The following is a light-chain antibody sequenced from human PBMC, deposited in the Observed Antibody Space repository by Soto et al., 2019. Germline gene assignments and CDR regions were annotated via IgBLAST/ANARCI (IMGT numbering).Light chain of an antibody. CDR2: TNN. CDR3: AAWDDSLNGPV. V-gene: IGLV1-44*01. Sequence: QSVLTQPPSASGTPGQTVTISCSGGSSNIGSNSVNWYQQLPGSAPKLLIYTNNQRPSGVPDRFSGSKSGTLASLAVSGLQSEDEGDYYCAAWDDSLNGPVFGGGTKLTVL. J-gene: IGLJ2*01. CDR1: SSNIGSNS.